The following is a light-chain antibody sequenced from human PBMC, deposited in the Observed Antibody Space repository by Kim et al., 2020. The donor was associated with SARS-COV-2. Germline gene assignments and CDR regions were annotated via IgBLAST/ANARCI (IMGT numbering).Light chain of an antibody. Sequence: ENVLTQSPDTLSLSPGERATLSCRASQSVSRNFLAWYQHKTGQAPRLLIYSASSRASGIPDRFSGSGSGTDFTLTISTLEPEDFAVYYCQQYATSPETFGQGTKVDIK. V-gene: IGKV3-20*01. CDR1: QSVSRNF. CDR3: QQYATSPET. CDR2: SAS. J-gene: IGKJ1*01.